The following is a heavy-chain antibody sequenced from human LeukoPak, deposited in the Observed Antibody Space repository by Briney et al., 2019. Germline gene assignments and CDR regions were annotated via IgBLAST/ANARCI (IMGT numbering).Heavy chain of an antibody. CDR1: GDSVSSSTAA. CDR2: TYYRSKWYN. J-gene: IGHJ5*02. D-gene: IGHD2-21*01. V-gene: IGHV6-1*01. CDR3: TRGYSNPYYWFDP. Sequence: SQTLSLTCAISGDSVSSSTAAWNWIRQPPSRGLEWLGRTYYRSKWYNDYAVSVKGRITINPDTSKNQLSLQLKSVTPEDTAVYFCTRGYSNPYYWFDPWGQGTLVTVSS.